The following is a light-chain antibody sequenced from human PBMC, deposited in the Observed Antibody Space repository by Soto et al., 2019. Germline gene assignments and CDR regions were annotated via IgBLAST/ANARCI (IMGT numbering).Light chain of an antibody. CDR3: QQYNSYSSWG. Sequence: DIQMTQSPSTLSASVGDRVTITCRASQSISSWLAWYQQKPGKAPKLLIYDASSLESGVPSRFSGSGSGTEVTLTISSLQPDDCATYYCQQYNSYSSWGVGQGTKVEIK. CDR1: QSISSW. J-gene: IGKJ1*01. V-gene: IGKV1-5*01. CDR2: DAS.